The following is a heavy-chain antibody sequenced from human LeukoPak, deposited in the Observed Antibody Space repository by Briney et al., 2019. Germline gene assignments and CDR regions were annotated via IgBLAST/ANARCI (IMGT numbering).Heavy chain of an antibody. J-gene: IGHJ4*02. CDR2: IYYSGST. CDR1: GGSVSSGSYY. D-gene: IGHD3-16*02. Sequence: SETLYLTCTVSGGSVSSGSYYWSWIRQPPGKGLEWIGYIYYSGSTNYNPSLKSRVTISVDTSKNQFSLKLSSVTAADTAVYYCARSHYDYVWGSYRYTYPDYWGQGTLVTVSS. CDR3: ARSHYDYVWGSYRYTYPDY. V-gene: IGHV4-61*01.